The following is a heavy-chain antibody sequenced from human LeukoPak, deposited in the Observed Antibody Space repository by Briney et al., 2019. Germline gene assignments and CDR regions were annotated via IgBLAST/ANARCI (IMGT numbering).Heavy chain of an antibody. J-gene: IGHJ6*03. Sequence: GASVKVSCKASGYTFTSYGISWVRQAPGQGLEWMGWISAYNGNTNYAQKLQGRVTMTTDTSTSAAYMELRSLRSDDTAVYYCARDQQFTIFGVVIYGFYYYMDVWGKGTTVTVSS. CDR2: ISAYNGNT. CDR3: ARDQQFTIFGVVIYGFYYYMDV. D-gene: IGHD3-3*01. CDR1: GYTFTSYG. V-gene: IGHV1-18*01.